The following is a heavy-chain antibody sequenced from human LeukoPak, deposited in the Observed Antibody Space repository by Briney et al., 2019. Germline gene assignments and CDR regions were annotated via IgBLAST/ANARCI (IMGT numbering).Heavy chain of an antibody. D-gene: IGHD3-22*01. CDR1: GFTFSSYA. J-gene: IGHJ3*02. CDR2: ISGSGGST. V-gene: IGHV3-23*01. CDR3: AKWAPITMIVVVGDAFEI. Sequence: AGSLRLSCAASGFTFSSYAMSWVRQAPGKGLEWVSAISGSGGSTYYADSVKGRFTISRDNSKNTLYLQMNSLRAEDTALYYCAKWAPITMIVVVGDAFEICGQGTMVTVSS.